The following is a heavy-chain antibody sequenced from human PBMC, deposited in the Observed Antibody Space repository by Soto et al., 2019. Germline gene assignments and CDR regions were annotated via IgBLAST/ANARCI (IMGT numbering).Heavy chain of an antibody. CDR2: IIPIFGTA. J-gene: IGHJ4*02. D-gene: IGHD5-18*01. CDR3: AGNSYGYLH. V-gene: IGHV1-69*13. CDR1: GGTFSSYA. Sequence: SVKVSCKASGGTFSSYAISWVRQAPGQGLEWMGGIIPIFGTANYAQEFQGRVTITADESTSTDYMELSSLRSEDTAVYYCAGNSYGYLHWGQGTLVTVSS.